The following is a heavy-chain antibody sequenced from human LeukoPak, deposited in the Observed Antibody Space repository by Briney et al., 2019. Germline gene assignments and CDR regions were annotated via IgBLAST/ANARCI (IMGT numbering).Heavy chain of an antibody. Sequence: GGSLRLSCAASGFAFSSHGMHWVRQAPGKGLEWVAVIWYDGSNRYYADSVKGRFTISRDNSKNTLYLQMNSLRAEDTAVYYCARGYCTNGVCYGSRVYYYYGMDVWGQGTTVTVSS. D-gene: IGHD2-8*01. CDR3: ARGYCTNGVCYGSRVYYYYGMDV. J-gene: IGHJ6*02. V-gene: IGHV3-33*01. CDR2: IWYDGSNR. CDR1: GFAFSSHG.